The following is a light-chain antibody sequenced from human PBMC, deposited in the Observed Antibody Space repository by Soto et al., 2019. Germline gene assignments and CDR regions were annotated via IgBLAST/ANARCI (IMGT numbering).Light chain of an antibody. CDR3: QQYNDYSWT. J-gene: IGKJ1*01. V-gene: IGKV1-5*03. CDR2: KAS. Sequence: IHMTQSDSTLSASVGHSVSINCRASQSISAWLAWYQQKPGKAPRLLIYKASTLEIGVPSRFSGSGSGTEFNLTISSLQTDDVAIYYCQQYNDYSWTFGQGTKVDIK. CDR1: QSISAW.